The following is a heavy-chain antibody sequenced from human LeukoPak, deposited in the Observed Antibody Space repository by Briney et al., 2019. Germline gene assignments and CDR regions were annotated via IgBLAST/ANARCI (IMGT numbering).Heavy chain of an antibody. CDR2: ITGSDDRT. CDR1: GFTFSSDA. Sequence: GGSLRLSCAASGFTFSSDAMTWVRQAPGKGLEWVSTITGSDDRTYYADSVKGRFTISRDYSKNTLHLQLNSLRVEDTAIYYCAKGSQLCSGYHPDYWGQGTLVTVSS. J-gene: IGHJ4*02. D-gene: IGHD3-3*01. CDR3: AKGSQLCSGYHPDY. V-gene: IGHV3-23*01.